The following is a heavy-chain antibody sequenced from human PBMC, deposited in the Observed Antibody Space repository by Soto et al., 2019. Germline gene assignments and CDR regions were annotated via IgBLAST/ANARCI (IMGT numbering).Heavy chain of an antibody. D-gene: IGHD3-22*01. CDR1: GYSLISYW. Sequence: GESPKIPRKGPGYSLISYWIGRVRQMPGKGLEWMGIIYPGDSDTRYSPSFQGRVTISVDKSISTVYLQWSSLRTSNTAMYYCARQIYDSDTGPNFQYYFDSWGQGTPVTVSS. V-gene: IGHV5-51*01. J-gene: IGHJ4*02. CDR3: ARQIYDSDTGPNFQYYFDS. CDR2: IYPGDSDT.